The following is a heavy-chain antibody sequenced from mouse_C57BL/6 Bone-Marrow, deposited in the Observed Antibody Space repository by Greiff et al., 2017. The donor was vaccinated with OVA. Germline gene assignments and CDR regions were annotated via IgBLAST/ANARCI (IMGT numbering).Heavy chain of an antibody. J-gene: IGHJ3*01. Sequence: EVQLQQSGPELVKPGASVKISCKASGYTFTDYYMNWVKQSHGQSLEWIGDINPNNGGTSYNQKFKGKATLTVDKSSSTAYMELRSLTSEDSAVYYCAREDFSWFAYWGQGTLVTVSA. CDR2: INPNNGGT. CDR1: GYTFTDYY. V-gene: IGHV1-26*01. CDR3: AREDFSWFAY.